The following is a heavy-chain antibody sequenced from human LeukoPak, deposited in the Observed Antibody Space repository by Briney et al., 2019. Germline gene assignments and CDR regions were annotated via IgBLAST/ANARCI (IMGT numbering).Heavy chain of an antibody. V-gene: IGHV1-2*06. CDR2: MNGNSGVT. CDR1: GYTFTDYF. Sequence: ASVKVSCKASGYTFTDYFIHWGRQAPGQGPEWMGRMNGNSGVTMYAQTLQDRVTMTRDTSISTAYMELSRLTSDDTAVYYCARDLSSTSNWEFDYWGQGTLVTVSS. D-gene: IGHD1-1*01. CDR3: ARDLSSTSNWEFDY. J-gene: IGHJ4*02.